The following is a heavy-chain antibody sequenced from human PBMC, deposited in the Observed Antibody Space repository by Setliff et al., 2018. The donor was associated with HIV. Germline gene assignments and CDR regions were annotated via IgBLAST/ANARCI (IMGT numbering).Heavy chain of an antibody. V-gene: IGHV4-4*08. CDR2: LHSLGSSRVSDPP. CDR1: SGSMTGHY. Sequence: KTSETLSLTCSVSSGSMTGHYWTWVRQPPGKGLEWIGYLHSLGSSRVSDPPNYSPSLKSRITISLDTSKRKFSLTMTSVTAADTAVYYCARGLSSQTYWGTRPLGLDYWGQGSLVTVSS. J-gene: IGHJ4*01. D-gene: IGHD2-2*01. CDR3: ARGLSSQTYWGTRPLGLDY.